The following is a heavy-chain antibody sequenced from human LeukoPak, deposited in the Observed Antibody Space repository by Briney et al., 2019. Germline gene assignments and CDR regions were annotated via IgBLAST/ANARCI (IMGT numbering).Heavy chain of an antibody. D-gene: IGHD6-19*01. V-gene: IGHV2-5*02. CDR3: AHRGSSGWYGPFDY. Sequence: SGPTLVHPTQPLTLTCTFSGFSLSTSGVGVGWIRQPPGKALEWLALIYWDDDKRYSPSLKSRLTITKDTSKNQVVLTMTKMDPVDTATYYCAHRGSSGWYGPFDYWGQGTLVTVSS. J-gene: IGHJ4*02. CDR2: IYWDDDK. CDR1: GFSLSTSGVG.